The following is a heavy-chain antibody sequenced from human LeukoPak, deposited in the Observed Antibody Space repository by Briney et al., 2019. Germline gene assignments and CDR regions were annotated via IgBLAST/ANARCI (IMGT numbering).Heavy chain of an antibody. V-gene: IGHV3-23*01. Sequence: GGSLRLSCAASGFTFSSYAMSWVRQAPGRGLEWVSTISGTGGSTYYADSVKGRFTISRDNSKNTLFLQMNSLRAEGTAVYYCAKDQWGGYNYYYYYYYGMDVWGQGTTVTVSS. CDR3: AKDQWGGYNYYYYYYYGMDV. CDR2: ISGTGGST. D-gene: IGHD5-24*01. CDR1: GFTFSSYA. J-gene: IGHJ6*02.